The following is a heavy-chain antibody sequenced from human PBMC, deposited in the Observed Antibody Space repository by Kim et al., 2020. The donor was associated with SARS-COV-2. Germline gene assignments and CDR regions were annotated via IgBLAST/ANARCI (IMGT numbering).Heavy chain of an antibody. V-gene: IGHV6-1*01. D-gene: IGHD6-6*01. J-gene: IGHJ3*01. CDR2: TYYKSRWFD. CDR3: ARGVAEYSRSWAYDAFDV. CDR1: GDSVSTNTAA. Sequence: SQTLSLTCAISGDSVSTNTAAWNWIRQSPSRGLEWLGRTYYKSRWFDDYALSLTSRISINPDTSKNQFSLHLTSVTPEDTAIYYCARGVAEYSRSWAYDAFDVWGQGTMVTVSS.